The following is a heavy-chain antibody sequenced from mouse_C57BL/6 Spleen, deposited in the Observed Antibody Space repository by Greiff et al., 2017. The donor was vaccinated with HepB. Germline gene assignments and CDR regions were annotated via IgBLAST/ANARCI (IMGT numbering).Heavy chain of an antibody. CDR1: GFTFSSYA. CDR2: ISSGGDYI. CDR3: TRVGYYYPWYFDV. Sequence: EVKLLESGEGLVKPGGSLKLSCAASGFTFSSYAMSWVRQTPEKRLEWVAYISSGGDYIYYADTVKGRFTISRDNARNTLYLQMSSLKSEDTAMYYCTRVGYYYPWYFDVWGTGTTVTVSS. V-gene: IGHV5-9-1*02. D-gene: IGHD1-1*01. J-gene: IGHJ1*03.